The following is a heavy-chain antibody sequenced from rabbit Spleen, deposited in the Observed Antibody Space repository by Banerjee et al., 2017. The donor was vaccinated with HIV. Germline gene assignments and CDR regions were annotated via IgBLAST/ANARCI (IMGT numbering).Heavy chain of an antibody. V-gene: IGHV1S40*01. Sequence: QSLEESGGDLVKPGASLTLTCIASGVSFSGDSYMCWVRQAPGRGLEWIACIDAGSSAFTYFATWAKGRFTISKTSSTTVTLQMTRLTAADTATYFCARDTSSSFSSYGMDLWGQGTLVTVS. D-gene: IGHD1-1*01. J-gene: IGHJ6*01. CDR2: IDAGSSAFT. CDR1: GVSFSGDSY. CDR3: ARDTSSSFSSYGMDL.